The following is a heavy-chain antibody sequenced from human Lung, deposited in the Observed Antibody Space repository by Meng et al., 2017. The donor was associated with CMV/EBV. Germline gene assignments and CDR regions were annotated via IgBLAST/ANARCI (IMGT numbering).Heavy chain of an antibody. Sequence: LSCIVYGGSISSYYWSWIRQPPGKGLEWIGYIYYSGSTNYNPSLKSRVTISVDTSKNQFSLKLSSVTAADTAVYYCARDLGYCSSTSCYYYYGRDVWXQGTXVTVSS. CDR3: ARDLGYCSSTSCYYYYGRDV. D-gene: IGHD2-2*01. V-gene: IGHV4-59*01. J-gene: IGHJ6*02. CDR2: IYYSGST. CDR1: GGSISSYY.